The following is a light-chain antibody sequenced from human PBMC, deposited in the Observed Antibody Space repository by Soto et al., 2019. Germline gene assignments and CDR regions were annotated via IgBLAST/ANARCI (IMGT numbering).Light chain of an antibody. CDR3: LLYYSGARV. V-gene: IGLV7-46*01. CDR1: TGDVTSGHY. J-gene: IGLJ3*02. CDR2: DTT. Sequence: QAVVTQEPSLTVSPGGTVSLTCGSSTGDVTSGHYPYWFQQRPGQAPRTLIYDTTNKHSWTPARFSGSLLGGKAALTLSGAQPEDEADYYCLLYYSGARVFGGGPKLTVL.